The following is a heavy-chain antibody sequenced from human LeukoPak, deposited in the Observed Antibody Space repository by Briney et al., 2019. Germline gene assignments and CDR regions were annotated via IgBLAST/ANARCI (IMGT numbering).Heavy chain of an antibody. CDR2: ICGNGGSA. D-gene: IGHD2-2*01. Sequence: PGGSLRLSCAASGFTFSSYAMSSVRQAPGKGLEWVSAICGNGGSASCADSVKGRFTIFRENSLNTLYLQMNSLRAEDTVIYYCAEIPIPGARAQLRSSDSSDFWGQGTKVTVS. CDR1: GFTFSSYA. J-gene: IGHJ3*01. CDR3: AEIPIPGARAQLRSSDSSDF. V-gene: IGHV3-23*01.